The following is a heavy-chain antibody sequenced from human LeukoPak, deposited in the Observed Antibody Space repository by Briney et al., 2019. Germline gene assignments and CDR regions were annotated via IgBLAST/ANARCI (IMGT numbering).Heavy chain of an antibody. CDR1: GFTFGDYA. CDR3: ATAPYHAAGY. D-gene: IGHD2-2*01. V-gene: IGHV3-30-3*01. CDR2: LSYDGSNK. Sequence: GGSLRLSCTASGFTFGDYAMSWFSQAPGKGLEWVAVLSYDGSNKYYADSVKGRFTISRDNSKNTLDLQMNSLRAEDTAVYYCATAPYHAAGYWGQGTLVTVSS. J-gene: IGHJ4*02.